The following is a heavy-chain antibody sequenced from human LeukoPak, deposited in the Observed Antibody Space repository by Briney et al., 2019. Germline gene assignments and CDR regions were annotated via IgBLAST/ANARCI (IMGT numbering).Heavy chain of an antibody. Sequence: PSETLSLTCAVYGGSFSGYYWSWIRQPPGKGLEWIGEINHSGSTNYNPSLKSRVTISVDTSKSQFSLKLSSVTAADTAVYYCARAFRVRYSSSWYNWFDPWGQGTLVTVSS. D-gene: IGHD6-13*01. CDR3: ARAFRVRYSSSWYNWFDP. CDR1: GGSFSGYY. V-gene: IGHV4-34*01. CDR2: INHSGST. J-gene: IGHJ5*02.